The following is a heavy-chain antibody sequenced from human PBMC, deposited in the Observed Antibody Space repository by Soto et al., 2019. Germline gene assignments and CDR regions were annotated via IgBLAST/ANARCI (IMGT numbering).Heavy chain of an antibody. CDR2: ISGSSGTT. Sequence: EVQLLESGGGLVQPGGSLRLSCAASGFTFSSYAMSWVRQALGKGLEWVSAISGSSGTTYYADSGTGRFTFSRNNSKNTLYLPMNRLRAEGTAVYYCANTADSSFRAFDIWGQGKKVTVSS. D-gene: IGHD5-18*01. J-gene: IGHJ3*02. CDR3: ANTADSSFRAFDI. V-gene: IGHV3-23*01. CDR1: GFTFSSYA.